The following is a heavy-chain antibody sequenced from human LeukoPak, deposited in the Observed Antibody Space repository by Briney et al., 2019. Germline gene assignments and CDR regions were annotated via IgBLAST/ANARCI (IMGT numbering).Heavy chain of an antibody. V-gene: IGHV4-34*01. J-gene: IGHJ4*02. Sequence: SETLSLTCAVYGGSFSGFYWSWIRQPPGKGLEWIGEINHSGSTNYNPSLKSRVTISVDTSKNQFSLKLSSVTAADTAVYYCARTRTGDSGSYLRSLDYWGQGTLVTVSS. CDR2: INHSGST. CDR3: ARTRTGDSGSYLRSLDY. D-gene: IGHD1-26*01. CDR1: GGSFSGFY.